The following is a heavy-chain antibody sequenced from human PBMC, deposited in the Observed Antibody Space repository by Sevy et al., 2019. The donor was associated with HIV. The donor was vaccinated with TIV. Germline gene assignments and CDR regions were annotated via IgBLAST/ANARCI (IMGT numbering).Heavy chain of an antibody. CDR1: GGSISSYY. Sequence: KQSQTLSLTCTVSGGSISSYYWSWIRQPPGKGLEWIGHIYYSGSTNYNPSLKSRVTISVDTSKNQFSLKLSSVTAADTAVYYCARQGGYQLPAAFDIWGQGTMVTVSS. CDR2: IYYSGST. CDR3: ARQGGYQLPAAFDI. J-gene: IGHJ3*02. D-gene: IGHD5-18*01. V-gene: IGHV4-59*08.